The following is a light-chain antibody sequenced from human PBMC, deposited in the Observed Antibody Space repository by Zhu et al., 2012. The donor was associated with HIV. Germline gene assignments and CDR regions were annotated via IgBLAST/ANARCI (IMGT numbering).Light chain of an antibody. J-gene: IGKJ2*01. CDR3: QQYYTPSYT. Sequence: DIQMTQSPSTLSASVGDRVTITCRASQSVHKWLAWYQQKPEQAPKLLIYEASTLETGVPSRFSGSGSETEFTLTISSLQPDDFASYSCQQYYTPSYTFGQGTKPQIK. V-gene: IGKV1-5*03. CDR1: QSVHKW. CDR2: EAS.